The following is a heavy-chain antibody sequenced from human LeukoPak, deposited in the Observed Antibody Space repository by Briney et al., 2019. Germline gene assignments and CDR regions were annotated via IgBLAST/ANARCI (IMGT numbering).Heavy chain of an antibody. D-gene: IGHD3-22*01. Sequence: SVTVSCKASGGTFSSYAISWVRQAPGQGLEWMGGIIPIFGTANYAQKFQGRVTITADESTSTAYMELSSLRSEDTAVYYCARDNGYYDSSGYFAYYFDYWGQGTLVTVSS. CDR2: IIPIFGTA. CDR3: ARDNGYYDSSGYFAYYFDY. V-gene: IGHV1-69*13. J-gene: IGHJ4*02. CDR1: GGTFSSYA.